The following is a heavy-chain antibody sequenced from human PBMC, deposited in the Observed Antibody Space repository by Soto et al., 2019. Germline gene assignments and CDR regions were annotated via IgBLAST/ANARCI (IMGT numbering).Heavy chain of an antibody. CDR1: GGSISSGGYY. CDR3: ARSYYYDSSGYYGARNWFDP. D-gene: IGHD3-22*01. V-gene: IGHV4-31*03. Sequence: PSETLSLTCTVSGGSISSGGYYWSWIRQHQGKGLEWIGYIYYSGSTYYNPSLKSRVTISVDTSKNQFSLKLSSVTAADTAVYYCARSYYYDSSGYYGARNWFDPWGQGTLVTVSS. J-gene: IGHJ5*02. CDR2: IYYSGST.